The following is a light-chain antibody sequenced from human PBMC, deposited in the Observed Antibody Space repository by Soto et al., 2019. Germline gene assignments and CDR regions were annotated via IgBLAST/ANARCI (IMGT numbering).Light chain of an antibody. CDR1: RSDFGVYNR. J-gene: IGLJ3*02. CDR2: EVT. V-gene: IGLV2-18*02. Sequence: QPVLTQPPSVSGSPGQSVTISCTGTRSDFGVYNRVSWYQQSPGTAPKLIIYEVTNRPSGVPDRFSGSKSGNTASLTISGLQAEDEADYYCSSFTNSNTWVLGGGTKLTVL. CDR3: SSFTNSNTWV.